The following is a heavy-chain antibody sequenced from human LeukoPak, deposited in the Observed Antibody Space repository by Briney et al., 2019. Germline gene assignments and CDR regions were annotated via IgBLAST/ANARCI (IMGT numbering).Heavy chain of an antibody. J-gene: IGHJ4*02. CDR1: GFSLSTSGMC. CDR2: IDWDDDK. D-gene: IGHD6-19*01. V-gene: IGHV2-70*11. Sequence: SGPALVKPTQTLTLTCTFSGFSLSTSGMCVSWIRQPPGKALEWLSRIDWDDDKYYSTSLKTRLTISKDTSKNQVVLTMTNMDPVDTATYYCARIIRYSSGWYTDDYWGQGTLVTVSS. CDR3: ARIIRYSSGWYTDDY.